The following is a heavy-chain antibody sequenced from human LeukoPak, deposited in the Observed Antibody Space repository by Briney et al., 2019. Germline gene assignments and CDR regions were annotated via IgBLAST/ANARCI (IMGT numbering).Heavy chain of an antibody. D-gene: IGHD3-16*01. CDR3: ARDDAYSSFSY. CDR1: GFTFSTYS. V-gene: IGHV3-7*01. J-gene: IGHJ4*02. CDR2: IKQDGSQR. Sequence: GGSLRLSCAASGFTFSTYSMNWVRQAPGKGLEWVASIKQDGSQRDYVGSVKGRFTISRDNAKNSLYLQMNSLRVEDTAVYYCARDDAYSSFSYWGQGALVTVSS.